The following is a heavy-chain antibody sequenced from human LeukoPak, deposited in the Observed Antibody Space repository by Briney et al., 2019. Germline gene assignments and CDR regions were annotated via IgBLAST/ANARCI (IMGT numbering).Heavy chain of an antibody. CDR1: GFTLSSHA. Sequence: GGSLRLSCTASGFTLSSHAMSWVRQAAGKRLEWVSSISASGGTTFHSGSVKGRFTISRDNSKKVLYLQMNGLRVEDTAIYYCAKDYCSSAICPADYWGQGSQVTVSS. CDR2: ISASGGTT. CDR3: AKDYCSSAICPADY. V-gene: IGHV3-23*01. D-gene: IGHD6-19*01. J-gene: IGHJ4*02.